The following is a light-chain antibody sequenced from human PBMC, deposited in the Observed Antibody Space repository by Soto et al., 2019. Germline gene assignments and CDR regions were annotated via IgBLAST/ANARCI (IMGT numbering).Light chain of an antibody. CDR1: QSVSSN. Sequence: ETVMTQSPVTLSVSPGEGATLSCRASQSVSSNLAWYQQKPGQAPRLLIYGASTRATGIPARFSGSGSGTEFTLTISSLQPDDFATYYCQQYDSYWTFGQGTKVDIK. J-gene: IGKJ1*01. V-gene: IGKV3D-15*01. CDR3: QQYDSYWT. CDR2: GAS.